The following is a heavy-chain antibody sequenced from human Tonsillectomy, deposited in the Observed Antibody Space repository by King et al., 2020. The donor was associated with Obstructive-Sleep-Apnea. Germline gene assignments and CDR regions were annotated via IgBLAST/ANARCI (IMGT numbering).Heavy chain of an antibody. V-gene: IGHV3-7*01. J-gene: IGHJ4*02. CDR3: AVGAH. D-gene: IGHD4/OR15-4a*01. CDR1: GFSFSREW. Sequence: EVQLVESGGGLVQPGGSLRLSCAASGFSFSREWMSWVRQAPGKGLEWVANIDQDGNQKNYVDSVKGRCTISRDNAKKSLYLEMSSLRVDDTATYYCAVGAHWGQGTLVTVSS. CDR2: IDQDGNQK.